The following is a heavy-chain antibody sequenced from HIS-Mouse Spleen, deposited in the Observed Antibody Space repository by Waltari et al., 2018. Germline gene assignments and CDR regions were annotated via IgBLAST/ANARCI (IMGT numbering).Heavy chain of an antibody. V-gene: IGHV3-66*01. CDR2: IYSGGST. CDR1: GFTVSSNY. D-gene: IGHD6-19*01. CDR3: ARGIAVAGRGAFDI. J-gene: IGHJ3*02. Sequence: EVQLVESGGGLVQPGGSLRLSCAASGFTVSSNYMSWVRQAPGKGLEGVVVIYSGGSTNYADSGKGRFTISRDNSKKTLYLQMNRLRAEDTAVYYCARGIAVAGRGAFDIWGQGTMVTVSS.